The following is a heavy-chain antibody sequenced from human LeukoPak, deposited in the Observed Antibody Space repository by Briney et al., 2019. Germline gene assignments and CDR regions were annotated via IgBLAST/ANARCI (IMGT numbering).Heavy chain of an antibody. D-gene: IGHD6-13*01. Sequence: GGSLRLSCAASGFTFSSYAMHWVRQAPGKGLEWVAVISYDGSNKYYADSVKGRFTISRDNSKNTLYLQMNSLRAEDTAVYYCARGITGYSSSSWGQGTLVTVSS. V-gene: IGHV3-30-3*01. CDR3: ARGITGYSSSS. CDR2: ISYDGSNK. J-gene: IGHJ5*02. CDR1: GFTFSSYA.